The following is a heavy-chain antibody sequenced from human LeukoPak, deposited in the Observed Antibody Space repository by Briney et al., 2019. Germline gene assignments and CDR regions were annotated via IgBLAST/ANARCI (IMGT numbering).Heavy chain of an antibody. V-gene: IGHV4-4*02. CDR3: ARKPSRNWFDP. CDR1: GGSFSSSNW. Sequence: SETLSLTCAVSGGSFSSSNWWSWVRQPPGKGLGWIGEIYHSGSTNYNPSLKSRVTISVDKSKNQFSLKLSSVTAADTAVYYCARKPSRNWFDPWGQGTLVTVSS. J-gene: IGHJ5*02. CDR2: IYHSGST.